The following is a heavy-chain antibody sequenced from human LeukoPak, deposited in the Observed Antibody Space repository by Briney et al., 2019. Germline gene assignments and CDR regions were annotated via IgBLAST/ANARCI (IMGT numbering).Heavy chain of an antibody. V-gene: IGHV1-2*02. CDR3: ARRVRPRGYYYYYMDV. D-gene: IGHD3-10*01. CDR1: GYTFTGYY. CDR2: INPNSGGT. J-gene: IGHJ6*03. Sequence: ASVKVSCKASGYTFTGYYMHWVRQAPGQGLEWMGWINPNSGGTNYAQKFQGGVTMTRDTSISTAYMELSRLRSDDTAVYYCARRVRPRGYYYYYMDVWGKGTTVTVSS.